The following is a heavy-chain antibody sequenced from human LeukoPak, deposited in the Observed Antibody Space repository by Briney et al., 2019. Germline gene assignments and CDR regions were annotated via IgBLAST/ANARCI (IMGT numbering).Heavy chain of an antibody. V-gene: IGHV1-2*04. CDR2: INPNSGGT. CDR3: AREVTAAGPLNY. J-gene: IGHJ4*02. Sequence: ASVKVSCKASGYTFTGYYMHWVRQPPGQGLEWMGWINPNSGGTNYAQKFQGWVTMTRDTSISTAYMELSRLRSDDTAVYYCAREVTAAGPLNYWGQGTLVTVSS. CDR1: GYTFTGYY. D-gene: IGHD6-13*01.